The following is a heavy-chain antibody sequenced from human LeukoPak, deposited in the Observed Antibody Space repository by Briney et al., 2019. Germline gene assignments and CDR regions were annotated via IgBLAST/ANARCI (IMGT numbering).Heavy chain of an antibody. J-gene: IGHJ4*02. V-gene: IGHV3-30*03. CDR2: TSNDETKR. CDR3: AVGIGWLID. CDR1: GFAFSTYV. Sequence: GGSLRLSCAASGFAFSTYVMHWVRQAPGKGLEWVAITSNDETKRFYADSVKGRFTISRDNSKNTLHLHMNSLRVEDTAVYYCAVGIGWLIDWGQGTLVTVSS. D-gene: IGHD5-12*01.